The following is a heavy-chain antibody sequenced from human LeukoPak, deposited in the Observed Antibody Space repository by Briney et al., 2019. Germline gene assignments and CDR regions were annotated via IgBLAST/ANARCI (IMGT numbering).Heavy chain of an antibody. V-gene: IGHV3-7*05. CDR3: TTEFGRPGY. J-gene: IGHJ4*02. D-gene: IGHD3-16*01. CDR1: GFTLTNAW. Sequence: GGSLRLSCAAPGFTLTNAWISWVRQAPGKGLEWVANIKKDGSEKNYVDSVKGRFTISRDNAKNSLYLQMNSLRVEDTAVYYCTTEFGRPGYWGQGTLVTVSS. CDR2: IKKDGSEK.